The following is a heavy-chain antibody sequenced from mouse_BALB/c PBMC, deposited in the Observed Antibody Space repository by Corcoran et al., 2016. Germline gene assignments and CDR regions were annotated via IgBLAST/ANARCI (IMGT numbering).Heavy chain of an antibody. Sequence: EVQLQQSGPELVKPGASVKISCKASGYSFTVYYMHWVKQSHVKSLEWIGRINPYNGATSYNQNFKDKASLTVDKSSSTAYMELHSLTSEDSAVYYCARSGIYDGYHYFDYWGQGTTLTVSS. CDR2: INPYNGAT. J-gene: IGHJ2*01. CDR1: GYSFTVYY. V-gene: IGHV1-26*01. D-gene: IGHD2-3*01. CDR3: ARSGIYDGYHYFDY.